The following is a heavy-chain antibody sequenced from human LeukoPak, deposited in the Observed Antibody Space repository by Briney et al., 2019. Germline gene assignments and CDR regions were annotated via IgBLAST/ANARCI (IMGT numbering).Heavy chain of an antibody. CDR2: FDPEDGET. J-gene: IGHJ5*02. Sequence: ASVKVSCKASGYTFSSYYMHWVRQAPGKGLEWMGGFDPEDGETIYAQKFQGRVTMTEDTSTDTAYMELSSLRSEDTAVYYCATAPSPAMVRGVTGDWFDPWGQGTLVTVSS. V-gene: IGHV1-24*01. CDR1: GYTFSSYY. D-gene: IGHD3-10*01. CDR3: ATAPSPAMVRGVTGDWFDP.